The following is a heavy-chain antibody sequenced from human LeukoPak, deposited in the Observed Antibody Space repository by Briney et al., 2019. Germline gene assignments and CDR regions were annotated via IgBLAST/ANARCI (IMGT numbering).Heavy chain of an antibody. CDR3: ARGPPLFDP. CDR1: GFTVSSNY. CDR2: IDLSGDTL. V-gene: IGHV3-48*04. Sequence: GGSLRLSCAASGFTVSSNYMNWVRQAPGKGLEWVSYIDLSGDTLYYADSVKGRFTISRDNAKNSLYLHMNSLRAEDTGVYYCARGPPLFDPWGQGTLVAVSS. J-gene: IGHJ5*02.